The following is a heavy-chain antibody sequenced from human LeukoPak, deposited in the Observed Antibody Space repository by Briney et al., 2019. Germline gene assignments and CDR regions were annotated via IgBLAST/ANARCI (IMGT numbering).Heavy chain of an antibody. J-gene: IGHJ4*02. CDR3: VTYYYGSSAPKRNY. V-gene: IGHV4-39*07. CDR2: ISHSGST. CDR1: GGSISSSSYY. Sequence: PSETLSLTCSVSGGSISSSSYYWGWIRQPPGKGLEWIGEISHSGSTTYNPSLRSRVTISGDTSKKQFSLKLSSVTAADTAVYYCVTYYYGSSAPKRNYWGQGILVTVSS. D-gene: IGHD3-22*01.